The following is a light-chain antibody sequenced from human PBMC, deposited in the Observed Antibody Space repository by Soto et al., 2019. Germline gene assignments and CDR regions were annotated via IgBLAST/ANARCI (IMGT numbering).Light chain of an antibody. CDR1: QSVSSY. CDR3: QQRSNWPPLT. CDR2: DAS. V-gene: IGKV3-11*01. Sequence: EIVLTQSPATLSLSPGERATLSCRASQSVSSYLAWYQQKPGQAPRLLIYDASNRATGIPARFSGSGSGTDFSLTISSLEPEHVAVYYCQQRSNWPPLTFGGGTKVEIK. J-gene: IGKJ4*01.